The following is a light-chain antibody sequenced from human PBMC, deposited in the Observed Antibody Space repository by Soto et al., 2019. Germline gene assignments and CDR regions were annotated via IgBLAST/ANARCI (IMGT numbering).Light chain of an antibody. CDR1: SSDVGSYNL. CDR3: CSYAGSSTVV. V-gene: IGLV2-23*01. J-gene: IGLJ2*01. CDR2: EDS. Sequence: QSALTQPASVSGSPGQSITSSCTGTSSDVGSYNLVSWYQQYPGKVPKLMIYEDSKRPSGVSKRFSGSKSGNTASLTISGLQAEDEADYYCCSYAGSSTVVFGGGTKLTVL.